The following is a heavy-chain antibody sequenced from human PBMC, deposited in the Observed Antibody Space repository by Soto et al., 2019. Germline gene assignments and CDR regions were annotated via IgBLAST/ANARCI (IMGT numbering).Heavy chain of an antibody. D-gene: IGHD3-9*01. CDR1: GDSLSSGGHY. CDR2: IYDSVNT. Sequence: SETLSLTGTVSGDSLSSGGHYWGWIRQHPGKGLEWIGHIYDSVNTYYSPSLRSRVTISADMSKNQFSLYLRSVTAADTAVYYCARVDHRGYFAILTDYWGQGTLVTVSS. J-gene: IGHJ4*02. V-gene: IGHV4-31*03. CDR3: ARVDHRGYFAILTDY.